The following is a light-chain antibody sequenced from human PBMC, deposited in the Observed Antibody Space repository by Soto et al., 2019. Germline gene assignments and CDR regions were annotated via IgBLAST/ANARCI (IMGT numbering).Light chain of an antibody. J-gene: IGLJ3*02. CDR3: CSYAGSNNWV. CDR2: DVS. CDR1: SSDVGNYNF. Sequence: QSALTQPRSVSGSPGQSVTISCTGTSSDVGNYNFVSWYQQHPGKAPKLMIYDVSERPSGVPDRFSASKSGNTASLTISGLQADDEADYYCCSYAGSNNWVFGGGTKLTVL. V-gene: IGLV2-11*01.